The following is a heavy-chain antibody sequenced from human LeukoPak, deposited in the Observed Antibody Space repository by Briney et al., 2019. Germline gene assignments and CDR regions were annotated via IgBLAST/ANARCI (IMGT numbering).Heavy chain of an antibody. CDR2: ISGSGGST. CDR3: ATGRVLNYFDY. Sequence: GGSLRLSCAASGFTFSSYAMSWVRQAPGKGLEWVSAISGSGGSTYYADSVKGRFTISRDNSKNTLYLQMNSLTAEDSAVYYCATGRVLNYFDYWGQGALVTVSS. V-gene: IGHV3-23*01. J-gene: IGHJ4*02. CDR1: GFTFSSYA.